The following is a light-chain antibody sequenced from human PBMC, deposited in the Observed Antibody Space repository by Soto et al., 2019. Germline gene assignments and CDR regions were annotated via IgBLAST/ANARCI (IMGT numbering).Light chain of an antibody. V-gene: IGKV1-9*01. J-gene: IGKJ5*01. Sequence: IQLTQSPSSLSASVGDRVTITCRASQGISSYLAWYQQKPWKAPKLLIYAASTLQSGVPSRFSGSGSGTDFTLTISTLQPEDFATYYCQQLNSYPITVGQGTRLEIK. CDR1: QGISSY. CDR3: QQLNSYPIT. CDR2: AAS.